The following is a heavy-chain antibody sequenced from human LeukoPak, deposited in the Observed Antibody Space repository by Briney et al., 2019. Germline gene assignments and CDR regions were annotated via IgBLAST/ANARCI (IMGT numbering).Heavy chain of an antibody. CDR2: ISSSSSTI. D-gene: IGHD2-21*01. Sequence: GGSLRLSCAASGFTFSSYSMNWVRQAPGKGLEWVSYISSSSSTIYYADSVKGRFTISRDNAKNSLYLQMNSLRAEDTAVYYCASEMWPYYYGMDVWGQGTTVTVSS. J-gene: IGHJ6*02. CDR3: ASEMWPYYYGMDV. V-gene: IGHV3-48*01. CDR1: GFTFSSYS.